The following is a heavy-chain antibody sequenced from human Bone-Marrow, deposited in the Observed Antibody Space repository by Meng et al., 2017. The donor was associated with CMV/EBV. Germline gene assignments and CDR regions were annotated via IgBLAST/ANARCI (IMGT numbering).Heavy chain of an antibody. D-gene: IGHD1-1*01. CDR1: GYTFTSYD. J-gene: IGHJ6*02. Sequence: ASVKVSCKASGYTFTSYDINWVRQAPGQGLEWMGWISAYNGNTNYAQKLQGRVTMTTDTSTSTAYMELRSLRSDDTAVYYCARNDYYYYGMDVWGQGTTVTVSS. CDR3: ARNDYYYYGMDV. V-gene: IGHV1-18*01. CDR2: ISAYNGNT.